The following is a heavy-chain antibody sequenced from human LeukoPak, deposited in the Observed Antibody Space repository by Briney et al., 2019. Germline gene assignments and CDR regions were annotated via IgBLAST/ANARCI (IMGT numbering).Heavy chain of an antibody. CDR1: GFTFGDYA. CDR2: IRSKAYGGTM. J-gene: IGHJ4*02. CDR3: NSESGEDY. Sequence: GGSLRLSCTGSGFTFGDYAMSWFRQAPGKGLEWVGFIRSKAYGGTMEYAASVKGRFTISRDDAKSIAYLQMSSLKTEDTAIYYCNSESGEDYWGQGTLVTVSS. V-gene: IGHV3-49*03. D-gene: IGHD3-3*01.